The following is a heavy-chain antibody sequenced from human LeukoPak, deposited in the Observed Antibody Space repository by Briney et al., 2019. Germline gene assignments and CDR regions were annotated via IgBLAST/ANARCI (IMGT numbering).Heavy chain of an antibody. J-gene: IGHJ4*02. CDR1: GFTFSSYA. D-gene: IGHD3-10*01. CDR2: ISFDGNTK. Sequence: GRSLRLAWTAAGFTFSSYAMDWVRQAPGEGLQWVAVISFDGNTKLYGDSGKGGLTICRDNYKNTLYLQMNRTRAEDTALYYCATDLVENYYGSGVTLDSWGQGTLVTVSS. V-gene: IGHV3-30*03. CDR3: ATDLVENYYGSGVTLDS.